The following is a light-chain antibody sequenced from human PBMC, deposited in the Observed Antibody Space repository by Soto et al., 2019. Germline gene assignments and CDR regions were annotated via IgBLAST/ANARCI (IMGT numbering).Light chain of an antibody. CDR3: QQYRSSPLT. CDR2: GAS. Sequence: EIVLTQSPGTLSLSPGERATLSCRASQSVSSNYLAWYQQKPGQAPGLLIHGASSRATGIPDRFSGSGSGTDFTLTISRLEPEDFAVYYCQQYRSSPLTFGGGTKVDIK. V-gene: IGKV3-20*01. CDR1: QSVSSNY. J-gene: IGKJ4*01.